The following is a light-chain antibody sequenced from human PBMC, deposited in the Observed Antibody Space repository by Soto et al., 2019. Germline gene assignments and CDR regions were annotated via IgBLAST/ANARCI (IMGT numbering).Light chain of an antibody. J-gene: IGLJ2*01. CDR2: EDS. V-gene: IGLV2-23*01. CDR1: SSDDGSYNL. Sequence: QSVLTQAASVSGSPGQSITISCTGTSSDDGSYNLVSWFQHHPGKAPKLMIYEDSEWPSGVSNRFSGSRSGNTASLTISGLQAEDEADYYCCSCAGSSTLFGGGTKVTVL. CDR3: CSCAGSSTL.